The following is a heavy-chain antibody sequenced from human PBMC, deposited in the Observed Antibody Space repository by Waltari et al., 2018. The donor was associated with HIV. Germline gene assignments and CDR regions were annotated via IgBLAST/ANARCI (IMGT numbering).Heavy chain of an antibody. J-gene: IGHJ6*02. CDR1: GFPFNTYA. V-gene: IGHV3-30*16. Sequence: QVQLVESGGGVVQPGRSLRLSWAASGFPFNTYALYWVRQAPGKGLECVAVISYDGSNKYYADSVKGRFTISRDNSKNTLYLQMNSLRAEDTAVYYCARDSSGYYYVGYGMDVWGQGTTVTVSS. CDR2: ISYDGSNK. CDR3: ARDSSGYYYVGYGMDV. D-gene: IGHD3-22*01.